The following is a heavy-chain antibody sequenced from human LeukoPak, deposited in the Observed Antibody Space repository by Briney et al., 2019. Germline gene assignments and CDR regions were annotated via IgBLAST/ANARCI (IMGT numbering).Heavy chain of an antibody. CDR3: AGLYSSGWYEEGHWFDP. Sequence: SETLSLTCTVSGGSISSGGYYWSWIRQHPGKGLEWIGYIYYSGSTYYNPSLKSRVTISADTSKNQFSLKLSSVTAADTAVYYCAGLYSSGWYEEGHWFDPWGQGTLVTVSS. J-gene: IGHJ5*02. V-gene: IGHV4-31*03. D-gene: IGHD6-19*01. CDR2: IYYSGST. CDR1: GGSISSGGYY.